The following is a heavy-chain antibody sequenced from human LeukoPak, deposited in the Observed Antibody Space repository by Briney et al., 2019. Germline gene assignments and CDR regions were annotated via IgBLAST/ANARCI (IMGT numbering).Heavy chain of an antibody. Sequence: GGSLRLSCAASGFTFSSYGMHWVRQAPGKGLEWVAFIRYDGSNKYYADSVKGRFTISRDNAKNSLYLQMNSLRAEDTALYYCAKGGVRARASNWFNPWGQGTLVTVSS. CDR3: AKGGVRARASNWFNP. V-gene: IGHV3-30*02. J-gene: IGHJ5*02. CDR1: GFTFSSYG. CDR2: IRYDGSNK. D-gene: IGHD2-8*01.